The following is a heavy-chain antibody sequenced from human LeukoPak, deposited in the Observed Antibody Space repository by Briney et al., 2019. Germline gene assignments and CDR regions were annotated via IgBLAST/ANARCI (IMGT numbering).Heavy chain of an antibody. CDR1: GFTFTSYG. CDR3: AKDRGIVVVPAAMQVDY. V-gene: IGHV3-30*18. CDR2: ISYDGSNK. D-gene: IGHD2-2*01. J-gene: IGHJ4*02. Sequence: GRSLRLSCVASGFTFTSYGMHWVRQAPGKGPEWMAVISYDGSNKYYADSVKGRFTISRDNSKNTLYLQMNSLRAEDTAVYYCAKDRGIVVVPAAMQVDYWGQGTLVTVSS.